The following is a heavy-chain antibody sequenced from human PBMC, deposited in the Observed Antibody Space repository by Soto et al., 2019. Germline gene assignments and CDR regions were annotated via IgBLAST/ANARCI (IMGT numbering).Heavy chain of an antibody. D-gene: IGHD3-3*01. Sequence: ASVKVSCKTPGYTFNTYGINWVRQAPGQGLELMGWISAYDGKTTYAEKFQGRVTLTTDTSTSTAYMELRSLRSDDTAIYYCARDPHEFWTSYWFDPWGQGTPVTAPQ. J-gene: IGHJ5*02. CDR3: ARDPHEFWTSYWFDP. CDR2: ISAYDGKT. V-gene: IGHV1-18*01. CDR1: GYTFNTYG.